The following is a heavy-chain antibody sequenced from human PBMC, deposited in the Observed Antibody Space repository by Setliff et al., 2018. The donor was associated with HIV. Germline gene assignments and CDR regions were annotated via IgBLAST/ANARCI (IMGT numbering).Heavy chain of an antibody. J-gene: IGHJ5*02. CDR3: ARDRHYYGSGSYGP. V-gene: IGHV4-4*09. CDR1: GGSISSYY. CDR2: IYTSGSV. Sequence: SETLSLTCTVSGGSISSYYWSWIRQPPGKGLEWIGYIYTSGSVNYNPSLNSRVTISVDTSNNQFSLYLTSVTAADTAIYYCARDRHYYGSGSYGPWGQGILVTVSS. D-gene: IGHD3-10*01.